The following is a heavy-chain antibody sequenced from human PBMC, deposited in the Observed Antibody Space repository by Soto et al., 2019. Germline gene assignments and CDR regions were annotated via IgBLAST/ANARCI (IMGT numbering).Heavy chain of an antibody. Sequence: QVQLVQSGAEVKKPGSSVKVSCKASGGTFSSYAISWVRQAPGQGLEWMGGIIPIFGTANYAQKFQGRVTITADKSTSTAYMELGSLRSEDTAVYYCASGDCSSTSCYRGGGYYYYGMDVWGQGTTVTVSS. CDR3: ASGDCSSTSCYRGGGYYYYGMDV. CDR1: GGTFSSYA. CDR2: IIPIFGTA. J-gene: IGHJ6*02. V-gene: IGHV1-69*06. D-gene: IGHD2-2*01.